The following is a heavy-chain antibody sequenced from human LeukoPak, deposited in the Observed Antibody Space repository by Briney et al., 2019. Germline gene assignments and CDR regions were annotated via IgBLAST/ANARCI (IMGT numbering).Heavy chain of an antibody. J-gene: IGHJ4*02. Sequence: ASVTVSFTASGYTFTIYYMHWVRQAPGQGIEWMGIINPSGGSTSYAQKSQGRVTMTRDTSTSTVYMELSSLRSEDTAVYYCARDRYSYGTTFDYWGQGTLVTVSS. CDR2: INPSGGST. D-gene: IGHD5-18*01. CDR3: ARDRYSYGTTFDY. V-gene: IGHV1-46*01. CDR1: GYTFTIYY.